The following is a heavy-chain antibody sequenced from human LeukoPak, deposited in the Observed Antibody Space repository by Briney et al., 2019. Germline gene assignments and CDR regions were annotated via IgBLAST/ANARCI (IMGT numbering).Heavy chain of an antibody. D-gene: IGHD3-3*01. Sequence: GESLKISCAASGFTFSSYAMSWVRQAPGKGLEWVSAISGSGGSTYYADSVKGRFTISRDNSKNTLYLQMNSLRAEDTAVYYCAKGHYDFWSGYLGYWGQGTLVTVSS. J-gene: IGHJ4*02. CDR1: GFTFSSYA. CDR3: AKGHYDFWSGYLGY. V-gene: IGHV3-23*01. CDR2: ISGSGGST.